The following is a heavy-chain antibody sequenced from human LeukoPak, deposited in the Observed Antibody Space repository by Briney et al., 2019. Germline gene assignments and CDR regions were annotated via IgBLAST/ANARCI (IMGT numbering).Heavy chain of an antibody. CDR1: GFTFSNFW. Sequence: PGGSLRLSCAASGFTFSNFWMHWVRQAPGKGLVWVALIYGDGSFTRYADSVKGRFTISRDNAKNTQYLQMNSLRVEDTAVYYCAKVGSGYYDHLDFWGQGILVAVSS. CDR2: IYGDGSFT. V-gene: IGHV3-74*01. D-gene: IGHD3-22*01. CDR3: AKVGSGYYDHLDF. J-gene: IGHJ4*02.